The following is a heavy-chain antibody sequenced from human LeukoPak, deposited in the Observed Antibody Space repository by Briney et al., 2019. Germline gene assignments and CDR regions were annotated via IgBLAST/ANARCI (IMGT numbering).Heavy chain of an antibody. Sequence: SETLSLTCTVSGGSISSYYWSWIRQPPGKGLEWIGYIYYSGSTNYNPSLKSRVTISVDTSKNQFSLKLRSVTAADTAVYYCARDADSSGWWGGSDFDIWGQGTMVTVSS. CDR1: GGSISSYY. D-gene: IGHD6-13*01. CDR3: ARDADSSGWWGGSDFDI. J-gene: IGHJ3*02. CDR2: IYYSGST. V-gene: IGHV4-59*01.